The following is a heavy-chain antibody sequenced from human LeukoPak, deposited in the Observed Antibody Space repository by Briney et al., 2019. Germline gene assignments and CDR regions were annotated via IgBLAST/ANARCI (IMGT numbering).Heavy chain of an antibody. CDR3: ARGAVVTHYYYYGMDV. J-gene: IGHJ6*02. Sequence: GGSLRLSCAASGFTFSSYAMHWVRQAPGKGLEWVAGISYDGSNKYYADSVKGRFTISRDNSKNTLYLQMNSLRAEDTAVYYCARGAVVTHYYYYGMDVWGQGNTVTVSS. CDR1: GFTFSSYA. V-gene: IGHV3-30*04. D-gene: IGHD4-23*01. CDR2: ISYDGSNK.